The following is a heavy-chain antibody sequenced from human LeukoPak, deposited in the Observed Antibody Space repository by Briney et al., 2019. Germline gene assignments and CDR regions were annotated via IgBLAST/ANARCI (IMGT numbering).Heavy chain of an antibody. Sequence: GGSLRLSCAASGFTFSNYWMNWVRQAPGKGLEWVAHINQDGSEEHYMDSVKARFTISRDNAKNSLSLQMDSLRAGDTAVYYCVRDGGVSGYDLLDYWGQGTLVTVSS. V-gene: IGHV3-7*01. D-gene: IGHD5-12*01. CDR2: INQDGSEE. J-gene: IGHJ4*02. CDR3: VRDGGVSGYDLLDY. CDR1: GFTFSNYW.